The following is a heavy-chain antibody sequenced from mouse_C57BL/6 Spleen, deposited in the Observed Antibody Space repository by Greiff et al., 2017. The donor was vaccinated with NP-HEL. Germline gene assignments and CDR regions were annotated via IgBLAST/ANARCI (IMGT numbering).Heavy chain of an antibody. V-gene: IGHV1-53*01. Sequence: VQLQQPGTELVKPGASVKLSCKASGYTFTSYWMHWVQQRPGQGLEWIGYINPSNGGTNYNEKFKSKATMTGDKSSSTAYMQLSSLTSEDCAVYYCARSGFIYYVYDGYFDYWGQGTTLTVSS. D-gene: IGHD2-2*01. CDR3: ARSGFIYYVYDGYFDY. CDR2: INPSNGGT. J-gene: IGHJ2*01. CDR1: GYTFTSYW.